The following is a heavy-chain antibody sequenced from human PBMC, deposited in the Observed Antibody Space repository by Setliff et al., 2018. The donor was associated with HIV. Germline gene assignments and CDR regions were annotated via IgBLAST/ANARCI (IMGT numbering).Heavy chain of an antibody. D-gene: IGHD3-22*01. CDR1: GGSISSSSYY. CDR2: IYTTGST. Sequence: SETLSLTCTVSGGSISSSSYYWTWIRQPAGKGLEWIGRIYTTGSTNYNPSLKSRVTISVDTSKNQFSLKLSSVTAADTAVYYCARQDQYDDSACYVGFYGMDVWGQGTTVTVSS. CDR3: ARQDQYDDSACYVGFYGMDV. V-gene: IGHV4-61*02. J-gene: IGHJ6*02.